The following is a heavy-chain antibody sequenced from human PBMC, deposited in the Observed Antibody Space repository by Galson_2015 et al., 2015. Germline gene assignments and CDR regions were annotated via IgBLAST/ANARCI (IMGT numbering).Heavy chain of an antibody. CDR3: ARESDDILTGYYRAFDY. J-gene: IGHJ4*02. Sequence: SVKVSCKASGYTFTSYGISWVRQAPGQGLEWMGWIGAYNGNTNYAQKLQGRVTMTTDTSTSTAYMELRSLRSDDTAVYYCARESDDILTGYYRAFDYWGQGTLVTVSS. D-gene: IGHD3-9*01. CDR2: IGAYNGNT. V-gene: IGHV1-18*04. CDR1: GYTFTSYG.